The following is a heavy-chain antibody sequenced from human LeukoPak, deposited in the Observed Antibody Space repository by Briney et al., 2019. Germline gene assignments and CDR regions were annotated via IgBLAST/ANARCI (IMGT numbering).Heavy chain of an antibody. V-gene: IGHV1-69*01. CDR1: EGTFNNYA. CDR2: IIPIFGIA. Sequence: SVKVSCKASEGTFNNYAISWVRQAPGQGLEWMGGIIPIFGIANYAQKFQGRVTVTADESTSTAYMELSSLRSEDTAVYYCARDHVVLAPGGYYYHYMDVWGKGTTVTVSS. D-gene: IGHD3-3*02. J-gene: IGHJ6*03. CDR3: ARDHVVLAPGGYYYHYMDV.